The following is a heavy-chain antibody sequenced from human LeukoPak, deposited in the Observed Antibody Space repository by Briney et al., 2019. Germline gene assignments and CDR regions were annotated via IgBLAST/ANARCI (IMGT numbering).Heavy chain of an antibody. V-gene: IGHV4-34*01. Sequence: PSETLSLTCAVYGGSFSGYYWSWIRQPPGKGLEWIGEINHSGSTNYNPSLKSRVTISVDTSKNQFSLKLSSVTAADTAVYYCARACLAVAGTWNYYYYYGMDVWGQGTTATVSS. D-gene: IGHD6-19*01. CDR3: ARACLAVAGTWNYYYYYGMDV. CDR1: GGSFSGYY. J-gene: IGHJ6*02. CDR2: INHSGST.